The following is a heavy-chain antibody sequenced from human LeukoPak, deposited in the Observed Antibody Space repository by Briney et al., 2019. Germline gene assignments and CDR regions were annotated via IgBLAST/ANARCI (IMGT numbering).Heavy chain of an antibody. D-gene: IGHD4-11*01. CDR3: ARDRGNYEFDY. J-gene: IGHJ4*02. CDR1: GGSISSGGYY. V-gene: IGHV4-61*08. Sequence: PSETLSLTCTVSGGSISSGGYYWSWIRQPPGKGLEWIGYIYYSGSTNYNPSLKSRVTISVDTSKNQFSLKLSSVTAADTAVYYCARDRGNYEFDYWGQGTLVTVSS. CDR2: IYYSGST.